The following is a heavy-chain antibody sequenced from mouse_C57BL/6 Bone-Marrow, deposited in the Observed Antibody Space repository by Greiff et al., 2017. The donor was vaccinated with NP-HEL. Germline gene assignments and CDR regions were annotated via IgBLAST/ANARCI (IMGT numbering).Heavy chain of an antibody. V-gene: IGHV1-81*01. CDR3: ARSILYYGNYKGY. D-gene: IGHD2-1*01. J-gene: IGHJ2*01. CDR1: GYTFTSYG. CDR2: IYPRSGNT. Sequence: QLQLKESGAELARPGASVKLSCKASGYTFTSYGISWVKQRTGQGLEWIGEIYPRSGNTYYNEKFKGKATLTADKSSSTAYMELRSLTSEDSAVYFCARSILYYGNYKGYWGQGTTLTVSS.